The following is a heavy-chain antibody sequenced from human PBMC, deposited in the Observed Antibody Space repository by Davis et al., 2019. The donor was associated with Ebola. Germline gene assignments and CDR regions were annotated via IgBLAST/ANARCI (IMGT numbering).Heavy chain of an antibody. Sequence: GGSLRLSCAASGFTFNSFAMHWVRQAPGKGPEWVALIWHDGSNKSYADSVKGRFTISRDNSKNTVCLEMNSLGVEDTAVYYCARWWGLRDHGMDVWGQGTTVTVSS. J-gene: IGHJ6*02. V-gene: IGHV3-33*01. CDR2: IWHDGSNK. CDR1: GFTFNSFA. CDR3: ARWWGLRDHGMDV. D-gene: IGHD2-21*02.